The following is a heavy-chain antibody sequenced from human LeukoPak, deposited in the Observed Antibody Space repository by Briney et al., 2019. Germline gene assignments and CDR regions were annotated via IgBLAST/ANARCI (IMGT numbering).Heavy chain of an antibody. J-gene: IGHJ4*02. Sequence: GGSLRLSCAASGLTVGFNCMSWVRQAPGKGLEWVSIIYSGGSSYYADSVKGRFTVSRDTSKNTLYLQMNSLRAEDTAVYYCATRPDGNDVPYFDYWGQGTLVTVSS. CDR1: GLTVGFNC. CDR2: IYSGGSS. CDR3: ATRPDGNDVPYFDY. D-gene: IGHD5-12*01. V-gene: IGHV3-66*01.